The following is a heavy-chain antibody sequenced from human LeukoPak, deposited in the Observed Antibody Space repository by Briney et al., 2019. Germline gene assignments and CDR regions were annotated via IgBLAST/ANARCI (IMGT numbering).Heavy chain of an antibody. Sequence: GGSLRLPCAASGFTFSYYGMQWVRQAPGKGLEWVALIWHDGGKRYYADSVKGRFTISRDNSKNTLYLQMTTLRAEDTAVYYCARDADTSEFFSWLDLWGQGTLVTVSS. CDR2: IWHDGGKR. CDR1: GFTFSYYG. CDR3: ARDADTSEFFSWLDL. V-gene: IGHV3-33*01. D-gene: IGHD3-22*01. J-gene: IGHJ5*02.